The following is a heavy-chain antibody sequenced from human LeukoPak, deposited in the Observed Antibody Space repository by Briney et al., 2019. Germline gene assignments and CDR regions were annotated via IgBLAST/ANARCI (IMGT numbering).Heavy chain of an antibody. D-gene: IGHD3-22*01. Sequence: SVKVSCKASGGTFSSYAISWVRQAPGQGLEWMGGIIPIFGTANYAQKFQGRVTITADESTSTAYMELSSLRSEDTAVYYCAREYYYDSSGSPGAFDIWGQGTMVTVSS. V-gene: IGHV1-69*01. CDR1: GGTFSSYA. CDR2: IIPIFGTA. CDR3: AREYYYDSSGSPGAFDI. J-gene: IGHJ3*02.